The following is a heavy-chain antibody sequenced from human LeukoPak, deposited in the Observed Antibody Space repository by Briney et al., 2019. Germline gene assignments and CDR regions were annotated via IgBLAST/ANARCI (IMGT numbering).Heavy chain of an antibody. CDR1: GYNFPIYW. Sequence: GESLKISCQGSGYNFPIYWIGWVRQMPGQGLEWMGIIYPDDSNTIYGPSFQGQVTISADKSISTAYLQWSSLKASDTAMYYCARPSLRAGGGYYGMDVWGQGTTVTVSS. J-gene: IGHJ6*02. CDR3: ARPSLRAGGGYYGMDV. D-gene: IGHD3-16*01. CDR2: IYPDDSNT. V-gene: IGHV5-51*01.